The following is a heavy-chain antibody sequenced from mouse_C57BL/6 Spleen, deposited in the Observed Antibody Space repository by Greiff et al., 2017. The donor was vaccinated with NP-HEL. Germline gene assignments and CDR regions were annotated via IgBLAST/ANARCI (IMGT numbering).Heavy chain of an antibody. J-gene: IGHJ2*01. Sequence: VQLQQSGAELVKPGASVKLSCKASGYTFTSYWMHWVKQRPGQGLEWIGMIHPNSGSTNYNEKFKSKATLTVDKSSSTAYMQLSSLTSEDSAVDYCARSGYYGSSFDYWGQGTTLTVSS. V-gene: IGHV1-64*01. CDR2: IHPNSGST. CDR1: GYTFTSYW. D-gene: IGHD1-1*01. CDR3: ARSGYYGSSFDY.